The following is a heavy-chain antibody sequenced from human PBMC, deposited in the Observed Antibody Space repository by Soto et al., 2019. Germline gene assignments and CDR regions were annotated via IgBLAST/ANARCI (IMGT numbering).Heavy chain of an antibody. D-gene: IGHD1-26*01. CDR1: EFTFSSYA. J-gene: IGHJ5*02. Sequence: EVQLLESGGGLVQPGGSLRLSCAASEFTFSSYAMSWVRQAPGKGLEWVSTISRSGDNTYYADSVKGLFTISRDNSKKALYLRMNSLRDEDTGLYYCAKDTVGRFDPWGQGTLVTVSS. V-gene: IGHV3-23*01. CDR2: ISRSGDNT. CDR3: AKDTVGRFDP.